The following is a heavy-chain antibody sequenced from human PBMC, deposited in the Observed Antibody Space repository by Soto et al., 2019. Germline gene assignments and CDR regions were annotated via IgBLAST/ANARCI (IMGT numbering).Heavy chain of an antibody. CDR1: GFTFSSYG. CDR3: AKPRYPSSSRWVFGSNFDY. D-gene: IGHD6-13*01. J-gene: IGHJ4*02. Sequence: GGSLRLSCAASGFTFSSYGMHWVRQATGKGLEWMAVISYDGSNKYYADSVKGRFTISRDNSKNTLYLQMNSLRAEDTAVYYCAKPRYPSSSRWVFGSNFDYWGQGTLVTVSS. V-gene: IGHV3-30*18. CDR2: ISYDGSNK.